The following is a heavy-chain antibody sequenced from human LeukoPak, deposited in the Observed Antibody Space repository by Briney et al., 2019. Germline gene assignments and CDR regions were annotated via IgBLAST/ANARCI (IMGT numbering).Heavy chain of an antibody. Sequence: ASVKVSCKTSGYIFTQYGISWVRQAPRQGLEWMAWISTYNGNADYAQKFQGRASMTTDTSTSTAYMELRSLRSDDTAVYYCARRTGYNFYYLDVWGQGTTVIVSS. CDR2: ISTYNGNA. V-gene: IGHV1-18*01. D-gene: IGHD3/OR15-3a*01. CDR1: GYIFTQYG. CDR3: ARRTGYNFYYLDV. J-gene: IGHJ6*03.